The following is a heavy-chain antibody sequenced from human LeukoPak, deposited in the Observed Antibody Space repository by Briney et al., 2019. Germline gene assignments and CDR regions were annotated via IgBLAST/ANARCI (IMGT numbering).Heavy chain of an antibody. Sequence: GGSLRLSCAASGFTFSSYAMHWVRQAPGKGLEWVAVISYDGSNKYYADSVKGRFTISRDNSKNTLYLQMNSLRADDTAMYSCASPDLSPWGQGTLVTVSS. CDR2: ISYDGSNK. CDR3: ASPDLSP. J-gene: IGHJ5*02. V-gene: IGHV3-30-3*01. CDR1: GFTFSSYA.